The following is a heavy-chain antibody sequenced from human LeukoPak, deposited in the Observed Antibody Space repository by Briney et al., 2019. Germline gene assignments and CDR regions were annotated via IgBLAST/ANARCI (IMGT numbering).Heavy chain of an antibody. CDR3: ARGPSKSWGRPTWSTLGVPFDY. CDR2: INHSGST. J-gene: IGHJ4*02. Sequence: SETLSLTCAVYGGSFSGYYWSWIRQPPGKGLEWIGEINHSGSTNYNPSLKSRVTISVDTSKNQFSLKLSSVTAADTAVYYCARGPSKSWGRPTWSTLGVPFDYLGQGTLVTVSS. V-gene: IGHV4-34*01. CDR1: GGSFSGYY. D-gene: IGHD2-15*01.